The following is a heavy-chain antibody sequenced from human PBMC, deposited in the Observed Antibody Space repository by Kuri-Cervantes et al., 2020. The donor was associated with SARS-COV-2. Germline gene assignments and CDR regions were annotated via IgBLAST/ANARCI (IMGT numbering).Heavy chain of an antibody. J-gene: IGHJ5*02. V-gene: IGHV3-21*01. CDR2: ISSSSSYI. D-gene: IGHD2-2*01. CDR1: GFTFSSYS. CDR3: ARGHIVVVPAARNWFDP. Sequence: GGSLRLSCAASGFTFSSYSMNWVRQAPGKGLEWVSSISSSSSYIYYADSVKGRFTISRDNAKNSLYLQMNSLRAEDTAVYYCARGHIVVVPAARNWFDPWAQGTLVTVSS.